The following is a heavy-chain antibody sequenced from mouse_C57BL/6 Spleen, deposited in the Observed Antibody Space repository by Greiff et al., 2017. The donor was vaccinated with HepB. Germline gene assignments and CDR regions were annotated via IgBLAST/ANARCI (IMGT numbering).Heavy chain of an antibody. CDR2: INPNNGGT. Sequence: VQLQQSGPELVKPGASVKISCKASGYTFTDYYMNWVKQSHGKSLEWIGDINPNNGGTSYNQKFKGKATLTVDKSSSTAYMELRSLTSEDSAVYYCASNYGSSYRAWFAYWGQGTLVTVSA. J-gene: IGHJ3*01. CDR3: ASNYGSSYRAWFAY. D-gene: IGHD1-1*01. V-gene: IGHV1-26*01. CDR1: GYTFTDYY.